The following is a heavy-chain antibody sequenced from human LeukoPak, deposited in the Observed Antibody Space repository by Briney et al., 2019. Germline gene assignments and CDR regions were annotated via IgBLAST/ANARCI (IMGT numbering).Heavy chain of an antibody. Sequence: PSQTLSLTCTVSGGSISSGDYYWSWIRQPPGKGLEWIAYMYYSGSTYYNPSLKSRVTMSADTAKNQLSLKLSSVTAADTAVYYCARPYYYDSRIDPWGQGILVTVSS. CDR1: GGSISSGDYY. J-gene: IGHJ5*02. D-gene: IGHD3-22*01. V-gene: IGHV4-30-4*01. CDR3: ARPYYYDSRIDP. CDR2: MYYSGST.